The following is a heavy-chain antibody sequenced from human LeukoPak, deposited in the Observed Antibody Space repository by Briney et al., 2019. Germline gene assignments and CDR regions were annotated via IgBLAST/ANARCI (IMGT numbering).Heavy chain of an antibody. Sequence: KPSETLSLTCTVSGGSISGSSYYWGWIRQPPGKGLEWIGSIYYSGSTYYNPSLKSRVTISVDTSKNQFSLKLSSVTAADTAVYYCARDRGWGYGYFDYWGQGTLVTVSS. D-gene: IGHD7-27*01. CDR1: GGSISGSSYY. CDR2: IYYSGST. V-gene: IGHV4-39*07. J-gene: IGHJ4*02. CDR3: ARDRGWGYGYFDY.